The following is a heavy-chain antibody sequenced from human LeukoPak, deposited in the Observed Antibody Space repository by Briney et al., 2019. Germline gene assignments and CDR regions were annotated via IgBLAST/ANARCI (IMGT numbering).Heavy chain of an antibody. CDR2: MNPNSGNT. Sequence: ASVKVSCKASGYTFTSYDINWVRQATGQGLEWMGWMNPNSGNTGYAQKFQGRVTMTRNTSISTAYMELSSLRSEDTAVYYCARVHYYDSSGYYYFDYWGQGTLVTVSS. D-gene: IGHD3-22*01. CDR3: ARVHYYDSSGYYYFDY. CDR1: GYTFTSYD. J-gene: IGHJ4*02. V-gene: IGHV1-8*01.